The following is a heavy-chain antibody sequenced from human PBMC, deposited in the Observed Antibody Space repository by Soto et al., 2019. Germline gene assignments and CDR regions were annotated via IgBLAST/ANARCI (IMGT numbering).Heavy chain of an antibody. Sequence: ASVKVSCKASGYTFTSYPMHWVRQAPGQGLEWMGWINAGNGVTKYSQKFQGRVTITRDTSANTVYMELSSLRSEDTAVFYCARDWTHYDSSGPGDYWGQGTLVTVSS. D-gene: IGHD3-22*01. CDR1: GYTFTSYP. CDR3: ARDWTHYDSSGPGDY. V-gene: IGHV1-3*01. CDR2: INAGNGVT. J-gene: IGHJ4*02.